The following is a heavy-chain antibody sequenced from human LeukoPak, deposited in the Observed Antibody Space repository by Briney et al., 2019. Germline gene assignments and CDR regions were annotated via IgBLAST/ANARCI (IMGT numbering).Heavy chain of an antibody. Sequence: PSETLSLTCTVSGYSISSGYYWGWIRQPPGKGLEWIGSIYHSGSTYYNPSLKSRVTISVDTSKNQFSLKLSSVTAADTAVYYCARIYYGDYYETDYWGQGTLVTVSS. V-gene: IGHV4-38-2*02. CDR3: ARIYYGDYYETDY. CDR1: GYSISSGYY. D-gene: IGHD4-17*01. CDR2: IYHSGST. J-gene: IGHJ4*02.